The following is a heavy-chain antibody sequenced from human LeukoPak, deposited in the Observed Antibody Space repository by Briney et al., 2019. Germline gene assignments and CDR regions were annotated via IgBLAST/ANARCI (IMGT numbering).Heavy chain of an antibody. J-gene: IGHJ4*02. CDR3: ARGGGNFDRSGYYGYYFDY. D-gene: IGHD3-22*01. CDR2: ISGSGGRT. CDR1: GFSFSVYA. V-gene: IGHV3-23*01. Sequence: PGGSLRLSCVASGFSFSVYAMSWVRQAPGKGLEWVSGISGSGGRTYSAASVKGRFTISSDNSRRPLYLQMNSLRAEDTAVYYGARGGGNFDRSGYYGYYFDYWGQGTLVTVSS.